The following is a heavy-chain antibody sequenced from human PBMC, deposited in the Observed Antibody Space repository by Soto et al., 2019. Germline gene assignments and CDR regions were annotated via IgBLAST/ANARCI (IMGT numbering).Heavy chain of an antibody. J-gene: IGHJ5*01. CDR2: TYYRSKWFN. CDR1: VDSVSSNSAT. CDR3: ARLIGNSWLDS. D-gene: IGHD2-8*01. V-gene: IGHV6-1*01. Sequence: SQTLSLPCAISVDSVSSNSATWYWIRQSPSRGLEWLGRTYYRSKWFNDYAVSVKSRITINPDTSNNQLSLQLSSVTPDDTAVYYCARLIGNSWLDSWGQGTLVTVSS.